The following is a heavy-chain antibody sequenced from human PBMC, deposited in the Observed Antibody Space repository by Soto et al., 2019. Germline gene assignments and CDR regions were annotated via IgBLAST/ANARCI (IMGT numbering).Heavy chain of an antibody. CDR2: IYDSGST. J-gene: IGHJ4*02. CDR3: ASLTVVTHYFDY. Sequence: QVQLQESGPGLVKPSQTLSLTCTVSGGSISSGGYYWSWIRQHPGKGLEWLGYIYDSGSTYYNPTIKSRVTISVDTSMNQASLKRSSVTAADTAVYYCASLTVVTHYFDYGGQGTLVPVST. V-gene: IGHV4-31*03. CDR1: GGSISSGGYY. D-gene: IGHD2-21*02.